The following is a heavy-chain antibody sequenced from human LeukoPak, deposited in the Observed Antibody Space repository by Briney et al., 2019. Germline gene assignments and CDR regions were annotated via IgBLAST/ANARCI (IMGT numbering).Heavy chain of an antibody. CDR3: ARDRSGQSFGYYYYGMDV. D-gene: IGHD3-3*01. J-gene: IGHJ6*02. CDR1: GYTFTNYG. CDR2: ISAYNANT. V-gene: IGHV1-18*01. Sequence: GAPVKVSCKASGYTFTNYGISWVRQAPGQGPEWMGWISAYNANTKFAQKLQGRVTMTTDTSTSTAYMELRSLRSDDTAVYYCARDRSGQSFGYYYYGMDVWGQGTTVTVSS.